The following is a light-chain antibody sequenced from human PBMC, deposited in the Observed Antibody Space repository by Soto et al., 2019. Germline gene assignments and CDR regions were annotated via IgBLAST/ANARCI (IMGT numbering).Light chain of an antibody. CDR1: QSISSN. CDR2: RTS. J-gene: IGKJ4*01. V-gene: IGKV3-15*01. Sequence: EIVLTQSPGTLSLSPGERATLSCRASQSISSNLAWYQRKPGQAPRLLMFRTSSRATGFPARFSGSGSGTEFNLTISSLQSEDFGVYYCQQYNNWPRATFGGGTKVDIK. CDR3: QQYNNWPRAT.